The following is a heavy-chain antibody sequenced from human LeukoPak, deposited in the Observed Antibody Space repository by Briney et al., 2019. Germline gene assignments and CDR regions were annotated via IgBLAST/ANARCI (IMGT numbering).Heavy chain of an antibody. D-gene: IGHD6-19*01. Sequence: PSETLSLTCAVYGGSFSGYYWSWIRQPPGKGLEWIGEINHTGSTNYNPSLKSRVTISVDTSKNHFSLKLSSVTAADTAVYYCAGRGAVAANWGQGTLVTVSS. V-gene: IGHV4-34*01. CDR3: AGRGAVAAN. J-gene: IGHJ4*02. CDR1: GGSFSGYY. CDR2: INHTGST.